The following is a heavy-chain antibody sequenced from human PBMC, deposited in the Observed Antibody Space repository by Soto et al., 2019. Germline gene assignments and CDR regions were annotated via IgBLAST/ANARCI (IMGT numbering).Heavy chain of an antibody. J-gene: IGHJ5*02. CDR1: GYTISSGYH. CDR3: ARQDRVVAEGRWFDP. V-gene: IGHV4-38-2*02. D-gene: IGHD2-15*01. Sequence: SETLSLTCTVSGYTISSGYHWAWIRQPPGKGLEWLGSVHYSGNTYYNPSLKSRLTISVDKSKNQFSLNLSSVTAADTAVYYCARQDRVVAEGRWFDPWGQGTLVTVSS. CDR2: VHYSGNT.